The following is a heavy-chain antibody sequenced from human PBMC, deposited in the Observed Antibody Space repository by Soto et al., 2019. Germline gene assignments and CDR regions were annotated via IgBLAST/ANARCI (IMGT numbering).Heavy chain of an antibody. D-gene: IGHD2-21*02. CDR2: ISGGGDGT. Sequence: EVQLLESGGGLVRPGGSLRLSCAASGFTFYNYAMNWVRQAPGKGLEWVSTISGGGDGTYYADSVKGRFTISRDNSRNTVYLQMNSLRTEDTAVYYCSKKGLVSLATYFPTGDCHYAFDVWGQGTLVTVSS. V-gene: IGHV3-23*01. J-gene: IGHJ3*01. CDR1: GFTFYNYA. CDR3: SKKGLVSLATYFPTGDCHYAFDV.